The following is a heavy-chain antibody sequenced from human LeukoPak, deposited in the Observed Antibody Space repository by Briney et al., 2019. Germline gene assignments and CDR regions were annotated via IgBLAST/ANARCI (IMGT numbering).Heavy chain of an antibody. Sequence: ASVKVSCKASGYTFTGYYMHWVRQAAGQGLEWMGWINPNSGGTNYAQKFQGRVTMTRDTSISTAYMELSRLRSDDTAVYYCARGGPQIAAAGNNWFDPWGQGTLVTVSS. CDR3: ARGGPQIAAAGNNWFDP. J-gene: IGHJ5*02. D-gene: IGHD6-13*01. V-gene: IGHV1-2*02. CDR1: GYTFTGYY. CDR2: INPNSGGT.